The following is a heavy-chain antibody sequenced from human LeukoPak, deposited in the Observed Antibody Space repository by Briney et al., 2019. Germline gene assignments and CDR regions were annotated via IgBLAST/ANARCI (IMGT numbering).Heavy chain of an antibody. CDR1: GYTFTRYY. J-gene: IGHJ4*02. D-gene: IGHD6-19*01. V-gene: IGHV1-2*02. CDR3: ARVHLARGSGWLPGGY. Sequence: GASVKVSCKASGYTFTRYYMHWVRQAPGQGLEWMGWINPNSGGTNYAQKFQGRVTMTRDTSISTAYMELSRLRSDDTAVYYCARVHLARGSGWLPGGYWGQGTLVTVSS. CDR2: INPNSGGT.